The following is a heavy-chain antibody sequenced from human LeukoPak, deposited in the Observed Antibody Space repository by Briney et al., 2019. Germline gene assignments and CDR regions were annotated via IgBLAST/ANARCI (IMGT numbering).Heavy chain of an antibody. Sequence: PGGSLRLSCAASGFTFRSYSMNWVRQAPGKGLEWVSFISGMSSTIYYADSVKGRFTISRDNAKNSLYLQMNSLRDEDTAVYYCARASPKYYDFWSGYSNYWYFDLWGRGTLVTVSS. CDR3: ARASPKYYDFWSGYSNYWYFDL. CDR2: ISGMSSTI. D-gene: IGHD3-3*01. V-gene: IGHV3-48*02. CDR1: GFTFRSYS. J-gene: IGHJ2*01.